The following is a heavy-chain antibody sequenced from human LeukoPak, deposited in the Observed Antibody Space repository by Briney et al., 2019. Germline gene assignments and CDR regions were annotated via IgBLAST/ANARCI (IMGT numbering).Heavy chain of an antibody. D-gene: IGHD4-23*01. CDR2: MYSDGST. J-gene: IGHJ4*02. V-gene: IGHV3-66*02. CDR1: GFAVSTNY. Sequence: AGSLRLSCAASGFAVSTNYMSWVRQAPGKGLEWVSIMYSDGSTKCADSVKGRFTISRDNSKNTLYLQMNSLSAEDTAVYYSAGYYGGNFDYWGQGILVTVSS. CDR3: AGYYGGNFDY.